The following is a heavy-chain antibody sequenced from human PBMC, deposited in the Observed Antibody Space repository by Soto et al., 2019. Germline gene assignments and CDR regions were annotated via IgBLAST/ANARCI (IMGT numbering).Heavy chain of an antibody. J-gene: IGHJ6*02. V-gene: IGHV3-21*01. D-gene: IGHD3-16*01. CDR2: ISSSSSYI. CDR1: GFTFSSYS. CDR3: ARDWGYYYYYGMDV. Sequence: EVQLVESGGGLVKPGGSLRLSCAASGFTFSSYSMNWVRQAPGKGLEWVSSISSSSSYIYYADSVKGRFTISRDNAKNSLYLNMNSLSAEDTAVYYCARDWGYYYYYGMDVWGQGTTVTVSS.